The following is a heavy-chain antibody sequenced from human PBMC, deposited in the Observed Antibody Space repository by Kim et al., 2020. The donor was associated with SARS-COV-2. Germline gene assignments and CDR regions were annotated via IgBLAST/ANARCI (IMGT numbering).Heavy chain of an antibody. Sequence: GGSLRLSCTASGFTFGDYAMSWFRQAPGKGLEWVGFIRSKAYGGTTEYAASVKGRFTISRDDSKSIAYLQMNSLKTEDTAVYYCTRGGYDILTGYAQPSYYYGMDVWGQGTTVTVSS. V-gene: IGHV3-49*03. CDR2: IRSKAYGGTT. D-gene: IGHD3-9*01. CDR3: TRGGYDILTGYAQPSYYYGMDV. J-gene: IGHJ6*02. CDR1: GFTFGDYA.